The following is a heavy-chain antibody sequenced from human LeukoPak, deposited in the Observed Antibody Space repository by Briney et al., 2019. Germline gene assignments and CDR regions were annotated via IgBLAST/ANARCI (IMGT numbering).Heavy chain of an antibody. Sequence: GGSLRLSCAASGFTFSTYSMNWVRQAPGKGLEWVSYISSSISTMYYADSVEGRFTISRDNAKTSLYLQMNSLGDEDTAIYYCARDFADGGGFDIWGQGTLVTVSS. CDR2: ISSSISTM. J-gene: IGHJ3*02. V-gene: IGHV3-48*02. CDR3: ARDFADGGGFDI. CDR1: GFTFSTYS. D-gene: IGHD4-23*01.